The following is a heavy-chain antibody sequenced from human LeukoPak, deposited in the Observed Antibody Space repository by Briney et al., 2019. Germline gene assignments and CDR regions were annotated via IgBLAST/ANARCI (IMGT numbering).Heavy chain of an antibody. Sequence: PGGSLRLSCAASGFAFHKYTMNWVRQAPGKGLEWVASISSASSYIYYADSVKGRFTISRDNAKNSLYLQMNSLRAEDTAVYYCARGGLTAFDIWGQGTMVTVSS. CDR2: ISSASSYI. V-gene: IGHV3-21*01. CDR1: GFAFHKYT. CDR3: ARGGLTAFDI. J-gene: IGHJ3*02.